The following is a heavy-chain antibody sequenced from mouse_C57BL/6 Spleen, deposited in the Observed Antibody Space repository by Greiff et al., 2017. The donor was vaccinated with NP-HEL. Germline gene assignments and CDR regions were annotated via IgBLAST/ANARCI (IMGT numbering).Heavy chain of an antibody. CDR3: ARETGELGAWFAY. V-gene: IGHV1-9*01. J-gene: IGHJ3*01. CDR1: GYTFTSYW. D-gene: IGHD3-3*01. Sequence: QVQLQQPGAELVKPGASVKLSCKASGYTFTSYWMHWVKQRPGRGLEWIGEILPGSGSTNYNEKFKGKATFTADTSSNTAYMQLSSLTTDDSAIYYCARETGELGAWFAYWGQGTLVTVSA. CDR2: ILPGSGST.